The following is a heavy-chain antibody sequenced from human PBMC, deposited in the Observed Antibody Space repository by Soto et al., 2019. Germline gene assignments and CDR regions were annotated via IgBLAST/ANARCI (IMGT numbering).Heavy chain of an antibody. J-gene: IGHJ4*02. CDR2: INTGNGNV. V-gene: IGHV1-3*04. D-gene: IGHD3-10*01. CDR3: VRSVVVRGVFTFDC. CDR1: GYTFKTYA. Sequence: QVQLVQSGAEVRKPGASVKVSCKASGYTFKTYAMHWVRQAPGQRLEWMGWINTGNGNVKYSQKFQGRVTFTRDTSESTAYMEVSSLRSEDTAIYYCVRSVVVRGVFTFDCWGQGTLVTVSS.